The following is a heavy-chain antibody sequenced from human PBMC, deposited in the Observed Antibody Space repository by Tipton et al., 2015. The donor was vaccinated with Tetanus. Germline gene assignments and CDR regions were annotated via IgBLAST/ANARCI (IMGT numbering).Heavy chain of an antibody. J-gene: IGHJ6*02. CDR1: GLTFSRYA. Sequence: SLRLSCAASGLTFSRYAVHWVRQAPGKGLEWVSYNSSSSSTIYYADSVKGRFTFSRDNAKNSVYLQMNSLRAEETAVYYCARDGVVPASILGGDYFYGMDVWGQGTTVTVSS. CDR3: ARDGVVPASILGGDYFYGMDV. V-gene: IGHV3-48*01. D-gene: IGHD2-2*02. CDR2: NSSSSSTI.